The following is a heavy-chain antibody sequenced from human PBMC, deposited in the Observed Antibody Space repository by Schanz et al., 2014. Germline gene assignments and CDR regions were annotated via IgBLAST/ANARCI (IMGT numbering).Heavy chain of an antibody. CDR1: GFTFSGNA. J-gene: IGHJ3*01. V-gene: IGHV3-33*08. CDR3: ARELPGVVAFDF. Sequence: QVHLMESGGGVVQPGRSLRLSCAASGFTFSGNAMHWVRQAPGKGLEWVAVISYDGSFKNYADSVRGRITMSRDNSKNTMYLQINNLRADDTAVYYCARELPGVVAFDFWGQGTMVTVSS. D-gene: IGHD7-27*01. CDR2: ISYDGSFK.